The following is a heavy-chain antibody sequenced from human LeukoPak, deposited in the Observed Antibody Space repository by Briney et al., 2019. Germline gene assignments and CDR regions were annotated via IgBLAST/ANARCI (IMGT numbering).Heavy chain of an antibody. CDR3: ARRVLLSAFDY. V-gene: IGHV4-38-2*02. CDR1: GYSISSGYY. CDR2: IYYSGST. J-gene: IGHJ4*02. D-gene: IGHD3-10*01. Sequence: SETLSLTCTVSGYSISSGYYWGWIRQPPGKGLEWIGSIYYSGSTYYNPSLKSRVTISVDTSKNQFSLKLSSVTAADTAVYYCARRVLLSAFDYWGQGTLVTVSS.